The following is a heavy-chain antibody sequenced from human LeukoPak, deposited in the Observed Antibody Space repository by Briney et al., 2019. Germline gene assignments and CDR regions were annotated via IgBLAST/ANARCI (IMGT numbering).Heavy chain of an antibody. J-gene: IGHJ4*02. CDR1: GFSFSNYW. D-gene: IGHD5-18*01. Sequence: PGGSLRLSCAASGFSFSNYWMTWVRQAPGKGLEWVANIKQDGSDKHYVDSVKGRFTISRDNSKNTLYLQMNSLRAEDTAVYYCARHNRGNLQPPVFDYWGQGTLVTVSS. CDR3: ARHNRGNLQPPVFDY. V-gene: IGHV3-7*03. CDR2: IKQDGSDK.